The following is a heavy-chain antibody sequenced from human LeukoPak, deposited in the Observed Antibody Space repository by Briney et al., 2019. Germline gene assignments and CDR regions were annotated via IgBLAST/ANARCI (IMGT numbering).Heavy chain of an antibody. CDR3: ARKASLAGQWLLLDDAFDI. CDR1: VGSISSSSYY. Sequence: PSETLSLTCTVSVGSISSSSYYWGWIRQPPGEGLGWIGSIYYSGSTYYNPSLKIRVTISVDTSKNQFSLKLSSVTAADTAVYYCARKASLAGQWLLLDDAFDIWGQGTMVTVSS. V-gene: IGHV4-39*01. CDR2: IYYSGST. J-gene: IGHJ3*02. D-gene: IGHD3-22*01.